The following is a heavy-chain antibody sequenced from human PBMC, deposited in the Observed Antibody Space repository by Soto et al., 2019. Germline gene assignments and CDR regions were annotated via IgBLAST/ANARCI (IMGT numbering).Heavy chain of an antibody. V-gene: IGHV1-46*01. Sequence: RASVKVSCKASGYTFTSKPIHWVRQAPGQGLEWVEVINPSGGGTTYAQNFQGRVTLTGDTSTSTVYMELSGLRSEDTAVYYCARDSTYCGGDCYSNWFDSWGQGTLVTVSS. D-gene: IGHD2-21*02. CDR3: ARDSTYCGGDCYSNWFDS. CDR1: GYTFTSKP. CDR2: INPSGGGT. J-gene: IGHJ5*01.